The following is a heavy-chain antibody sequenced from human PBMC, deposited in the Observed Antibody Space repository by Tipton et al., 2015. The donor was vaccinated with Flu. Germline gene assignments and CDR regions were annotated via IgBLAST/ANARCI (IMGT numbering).Heavy chain of an antibody. CDR2: IYYSGST. CDR1: GGSISSSSYY. D-gene: IGHD3-16*01. V-gene: IGHV4-39*01. CDR3: ARGEDYDPFRYYYYYYYMDV. J-gene: IGHJ6*03. Sequence: TLSLTCTVSGGSISSSSYYWGWIRQPPGKGLEWIGSIYYSGSTYYNPSLKSRVTISVDTSKNQFSLKLSSVTAADTAVYYCARGEDYDPFRYYYYYYYMDVWGKGTTVTVSS.